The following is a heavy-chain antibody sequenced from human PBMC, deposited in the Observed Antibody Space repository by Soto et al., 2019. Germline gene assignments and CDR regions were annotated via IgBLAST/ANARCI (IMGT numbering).Heavy chain of an antibody. CDR1: GNTFCDYV. Sequence: LGGTWAPCGNTFCDYVLHWVRQAPGKGLEWVSGISWNSGSIGYADSVKGRFTISRDNAKKSLYLQMNSLRAEDTALYYCAKDLSVAEAESSYNDMDTWGQ. CDR2: ISWNSGSI. J-gene: IGHJ6*02. CDR3: AKDLSVAEAESSYNDMDT. V-gene: IGHV3-9*01. D-gene: IGHD6-13*01.